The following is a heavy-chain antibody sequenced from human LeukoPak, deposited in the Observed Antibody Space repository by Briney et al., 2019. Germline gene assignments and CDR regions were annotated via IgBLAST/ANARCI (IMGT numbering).Heavy chain of an antibody. Sequence: ASVKVSCKASGYTFTSYGISWVRQAPGQGLEWMGCISAYNGNTNYAQKLQGRVTMTTDTSTSTAYMELRSLRSDDTAVYYCARMRLAAAGRGYFDYWGQGTLVTVSP. CDR1: GYTFTSYG. CDR2: ISAYNGNT. J-gene: IGHJ4*02. CDR3: ARMRLAAAGRGYFDY. D-gene: IGHD6-13*01. V-gene: IGHV1-18*01.